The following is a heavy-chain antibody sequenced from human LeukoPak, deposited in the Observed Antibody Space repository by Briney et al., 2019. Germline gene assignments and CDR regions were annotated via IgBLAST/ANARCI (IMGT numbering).Heavy chain of an antibody. Sequence: ASVKVSCKASGYIFTDYYMHWVRQAPGQGLEWMGRINPNSGGTNYAQKFQGRVTMTRDTSISTAYMELSRLRSDDTAVYYCARAKSYYYDSSGYYPFDYWGQGTLVTVSS. CDR3: ARAKSYYYDSSGYYPFDY. V-gene: IGHV1-2*06. CDR2: INPNSGGT. CDR1: GYIFTDYY. J-gene: IGHJ4*02. D-gene: IGHD3-22*01.